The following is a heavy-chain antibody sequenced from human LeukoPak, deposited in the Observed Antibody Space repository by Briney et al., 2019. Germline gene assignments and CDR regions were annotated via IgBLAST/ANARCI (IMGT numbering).Heavy chain of an antibody. CDR2: ISSSGSTI. D-gene: IGHD5-18*01. V-gene: IGHV3-48*03. CDR3: ARDNTGGYSYGRYFDY. CDR1: GFTFSSYE. J-gene: IGHJ4*02. Sequence: GGSLRLSCAASGFTFSSYEMNWVRQAPGKGLECVSYISSSGSTIYYADSVKGRFTISRDNAKNSLYLQMNSLRAEDTAVYYCARDNTGGYSYGRYFDYWGQGTLVAVSS.